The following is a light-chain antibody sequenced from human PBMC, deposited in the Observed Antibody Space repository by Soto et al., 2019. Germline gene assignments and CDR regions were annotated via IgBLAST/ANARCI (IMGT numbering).Light chain of an antibody. Sequence: DIQMTQSPFSVSASIGDRVTITCRASQGISSGLGWYQQKPGKAPKLLIYAASSLQSGVPSRFSGSGSGTDFTLTISSLQPEDFATYYCQQTNSFPLTFGGGTKVEIK. CDR1: QGISSG. V-gene: IGKV1D-12*01. J-gene: IGKJ4*01. CDR2: AAS. CDR3: QQTNSFPLT.